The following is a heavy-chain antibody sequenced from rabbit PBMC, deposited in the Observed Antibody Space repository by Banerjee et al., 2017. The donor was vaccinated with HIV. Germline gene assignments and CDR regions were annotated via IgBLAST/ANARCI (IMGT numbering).Heavy chain of an antibody. V-gene: IGHV1S43*01. CDR3: ARYAGSSYYKLGGYFNL. J-gene: IGHJ4*01. D-gene: IGHD8-1*01. Sequence: QQQLEESGGGLVKPGGTLTLTCKASGFSFSGFVYMCWVRQAPGKGLEWIGIIYAGKGSTDYASWVNGRFTISSDNAQNTVDLQMNSLTAADTATYFCARYAGSSYYKLGGYFNLWGPGTLVTVS. CDR1: GFSFSGFVY. CDR2: IYAGKGST.